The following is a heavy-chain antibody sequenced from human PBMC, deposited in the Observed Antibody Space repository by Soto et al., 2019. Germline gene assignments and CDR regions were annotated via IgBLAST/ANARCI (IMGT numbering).Heavy chain of an antibody. Sequence: WGFLRLPKSAAGFIFSDYWGRRVRLTADKGLVWVSRINSDGSSTAYADSVKGRFTISRDNAKNTLYLQVNSLRVEDTAVYYCARDRPDISNPTDHPMFDYWGQGTQVTVSS. V-gene: IGHV3-74*01. CDR1: GFIFSDYW. CDR2: INSDGSST. D-gene: IGHD6-6*01. J-gene: IGHJ4*02. CDR3: ARDRPDISNPTDHPMFDY.